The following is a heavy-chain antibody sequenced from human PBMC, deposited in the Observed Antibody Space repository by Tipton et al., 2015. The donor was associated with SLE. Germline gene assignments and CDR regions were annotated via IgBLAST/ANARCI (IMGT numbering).Heavy chain of an antibody. CDR3: ARRGGGGFWSGSGYMDV. Sequence: TLSLTCTVSGGSISSYYWSWIRQPPGKGLEWIGEINHSGSTNYNPSLKSRVTISVDTSKNQFSLKLSSVTAADTAVYYCARRGGGGFWSGSGYMDVWGKGTTVTVSS. V-gene: IGHV4-34*01. J-gene: IGHJ6*03. D-gene: IGHD3-3*01. CDR1: GGSISSYY. CDR2: INHSGST.